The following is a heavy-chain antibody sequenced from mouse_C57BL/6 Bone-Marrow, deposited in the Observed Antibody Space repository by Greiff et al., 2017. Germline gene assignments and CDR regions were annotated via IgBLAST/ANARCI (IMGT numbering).Heavy chain of an antibody. V-gene: IGHV14-1*01. CDR2: IDPEDGDT. J-gene: IGHJ3*01. D-gene: IGHD2-5*01. Sequence: VQLQQSGAELVRPGASVKLSCTASGFNIKDYYMHWVKQRPEQGLEWIGRIDPEDGDTEYAPKFQGKATMTADTSSNTAYLQLSSLTSEDTAVYYCTTGTYSNQFDYGGQGTLVTVSA. CDR3: TTGTYSNQFDY. CDR1: GFNIKDYY.